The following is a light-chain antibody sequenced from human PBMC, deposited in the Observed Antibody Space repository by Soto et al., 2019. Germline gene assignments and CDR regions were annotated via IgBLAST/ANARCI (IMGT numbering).Light chain of an antibody. CDR2: GVS. V-gene: IGKV3-20*01. Sequence: EIVLTQSPGTLSLSPGERATLFCRASQSVRSSDLAWYQQKPGQTPSLLVYGVSSRATGTPDRFSSSGSGTDFTLTISRLEPEDFAVYYCQQYGTSPLTVGGGTKVEI. CDR3: QQYGTSPLT. CDR1: QSVRSSD. J-gene: IGKJ4*01.